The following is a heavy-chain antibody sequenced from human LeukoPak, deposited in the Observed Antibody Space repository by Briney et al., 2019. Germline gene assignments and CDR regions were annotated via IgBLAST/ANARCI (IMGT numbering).Heavy chain of an antibody. V-gene: IGHV1-18*01. J-gene: IGHJ3*02. CDR2: ISAYNGNT. Sequence: ASVKVSCKASGYTFTSYGISWVRQAPGQGLEWMGWISAYNGNTNYAQKLQGRVTITADESTSTAYMELSSLRSEDTAVYYCARVLRYCSSTSCYIGGYAFDIWGQGTMVTVSS. CDR1: GYTFTSYG. CDR3: ARVLRYCSSTSCYIGGYAFDI. D-gene: IGHD2-2*02.